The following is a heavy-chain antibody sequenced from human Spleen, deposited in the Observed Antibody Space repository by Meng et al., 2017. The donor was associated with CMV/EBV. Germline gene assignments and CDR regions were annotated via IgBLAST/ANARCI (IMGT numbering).Heavy chain of an antibody. Sequence: GESLKISCAASGFTFSSYWMHWVRQAPGKGLVWVSRINSDGSSTSYADSVKGRFTISSDNAKKSLYLQMNSLRGDDTAVYYCVKGGDSSGWYEFDFWGQGTPVTVSS. V-gene: IGHV3-74*01. J-gene: IGHJ4*02. CDR3: VKGGDSSGWYEFDF. CDR1: GFTFSSYW. D-gene: IGHD6-19*01. CDR2: INSDGSST.